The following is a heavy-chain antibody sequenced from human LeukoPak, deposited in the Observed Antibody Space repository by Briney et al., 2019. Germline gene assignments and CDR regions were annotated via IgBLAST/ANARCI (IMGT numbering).Heavy chain of an antibody. D-gene: IGHD2-21*02. J-gene: IGHJ4*02. CDR1: GFTFGNYA. V-gene: IGHV3-23*01. CDR2: ITGSGDST. CDR3: AKSRIVVVTAIDY. Sequence: PGASQRLSCVASGFTFGNYAMSWVRQAPGKGLEWVSAITGSGDSTFNADSVKGRFTISRDNSKNTLHLQMNNLRAEDTAIYYCAKSRIVVVTAIDYWGQGILVTVSS.